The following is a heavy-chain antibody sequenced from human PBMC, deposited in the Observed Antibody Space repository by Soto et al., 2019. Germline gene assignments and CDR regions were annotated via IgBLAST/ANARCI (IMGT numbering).Heavy chain of an antibody. CDR1: GFTFSAYA. V-gene: IGHV3-23*01. Sequence: GGSLRLSCAAFGFTFSAYAMSRVRQAPGKGPEWVSIIWGSGENTKYADSVKGRFTISRDNSKNTLYLQMNSLRAEDTAVYYCAKYRGLIASNYYFDYWGQGTLVTVSS. D-gene: IGHD3-10*01. J-gene: IGHJ4*02. CDR2: IWGSGENT. CDR3: AKYRGLIASNYYFDY.